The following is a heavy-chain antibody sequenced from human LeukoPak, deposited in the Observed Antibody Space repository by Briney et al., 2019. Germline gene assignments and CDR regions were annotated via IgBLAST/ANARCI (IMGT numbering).Heavy chain of an antibody. D-gene: IGHD3-3*01. CDR3: AKDRPDRITIFGVVTKYYFDY. CDR1: GFTFNSYG. V-gene: IGHV3-33*06. J-gene: IGHJ4*02. Sequence: GGSLRLSCVASGFTFNSYGMHWVRQAPGKGLEWVAVIWYDGSNKYYADSVKGRFTISRDNSKNTLYLQMNSLRAEDTAVYYCAKDRPDRITIFGVVTKYYFDYWGQGTLVTVSS. CDR2: IWYDGSNK.